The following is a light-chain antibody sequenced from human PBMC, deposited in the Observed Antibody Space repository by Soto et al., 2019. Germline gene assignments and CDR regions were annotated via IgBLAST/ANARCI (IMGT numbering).Light chain of an antibody. V-gene: IGLV2-8*01. Sequence: QSVLTQPPSASGSPGQSVTISCTGTSSDVGAYNSVSWYQQHPGKAPQLMIYEVSKRPSGVPDRFSGSKSGNTAPLTVSGLQTEDEADYYCSSYVGNTMGVFVPVTKVNVL. CDR2: EVS. CDR3: SSYVGNTMGV. J-gene: IGLJ1*01. CDR1: SSDVGAYNS.